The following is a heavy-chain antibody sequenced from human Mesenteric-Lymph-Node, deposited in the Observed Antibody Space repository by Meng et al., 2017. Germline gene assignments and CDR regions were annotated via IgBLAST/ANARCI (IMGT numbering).Heavy chain of an antibody. D-gene: IGHD4-23*01. Sequence: GESLKISCAASGFTFDDYGMSWVRQAPGKGLEWVSLISWDGGSTYYADSVKGRFTISRDNSKNSLYLQMNSLRTEDTALYYCAKDMAVVSNYYGMDVWGQGTTVTVSS. CDR3: AKDMAVVSNYYGMDV. CDR2: ISWDGGST. CDR1: GFTFDDYG. J-gene: IGHJ6*02. V-gene: IGHV3-43*01.